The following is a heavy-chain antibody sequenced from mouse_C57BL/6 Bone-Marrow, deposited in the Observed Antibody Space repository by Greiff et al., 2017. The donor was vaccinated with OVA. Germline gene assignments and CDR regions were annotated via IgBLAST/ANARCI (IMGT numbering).Heavy chain of an antibody. CDR2: INPYNGGT. D-gene: IGHD1-1*01. CDR3: AQGTTVVAKGFDY. CDR1: GYTFTDYY. J-gene: IGHJ2*01. Sequence: EVQLVESGPVLVKPGASVKMSCKASGYTFTDYYMNWVKQSHGKSLEWIGVINPYNGGTSYNQKFKGKATLTVDKSSSTAYMELNSLTSEDSAVYDCAQGTTVVAKGFDYWGQGTTLTVSS. V-gene: IGHV1-19*01.